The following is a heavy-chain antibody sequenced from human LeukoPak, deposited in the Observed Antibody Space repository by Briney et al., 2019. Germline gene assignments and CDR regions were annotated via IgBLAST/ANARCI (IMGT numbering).Heavy chain of an antibody. CDR1: GYTFTGYY. CDR3: ASGNFDFWSGYYPTFDY. CDR2: INPNSSGT. V-gene: IGHV1-2*07. D-gene: IGHD3-3*01. J-gene: IGHJ4*02. Sequence: ASVRVSCKASGYTFTGYYIHWMRQAPGQGLEWMGWINPNSSGTNYAHKFHRRTTTTRATSINTAYMELSRLRSVDTAVYYCASGNFDFWSGYYPTFDYWGQGTLVTVSS.